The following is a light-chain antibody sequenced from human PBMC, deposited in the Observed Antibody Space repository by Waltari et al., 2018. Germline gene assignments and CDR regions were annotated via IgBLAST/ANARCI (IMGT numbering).Light chain of an antibody. J-gene: IGKJ1*01. CDR1: QSVNTW. Sequence: IQMTQSPSTLSASAGDRVVITCRDSQSVNTWLAWYQQRPGKAPNLLIYRASSLQSGVPSRFSGRGSGTEFTLTINSLQPDDFASYYCQQYNSFPWTFGQGTKVEIK. CDR2: RAS. CDR3: QQYNSFPWT. V-gene: IGKV1-5*03.